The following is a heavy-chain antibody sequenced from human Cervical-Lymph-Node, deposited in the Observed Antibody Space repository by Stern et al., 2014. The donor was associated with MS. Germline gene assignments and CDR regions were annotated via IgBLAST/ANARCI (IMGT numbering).Heavy chain of an antibody. V-gene: IGHV4-39*01. CDR2: VYYSGGT. Sequence: QVQLQESGPGLVKPSETLSLTCAVSGDSISSYTHYWAWIRQPPGKGLEWIGSVYYSGGTYYNPSLKSPVTIPVDTSKNHFSLGLNSVTAADTAVYYCAKHACTGAACPFDLWGQGTLVTVSS. CDR1: GDSISSYTHY. CDR3: AKHACTGAACPFDL. J-gene: IGHJ4*02. D-gene: IGHD2-8*02.